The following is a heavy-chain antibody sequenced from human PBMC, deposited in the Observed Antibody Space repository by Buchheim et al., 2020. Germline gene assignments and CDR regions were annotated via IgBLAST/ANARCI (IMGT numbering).Heavy chain of an antibody. CDR3: ARAPTPYSSSWYDYYYGMDV. CDR1: GFSFSTYS. CDR2: ISDTSSTI. J-gene: IGHJ6*02. Sequence: EVELVESGGGLVQPGGSLRLSCAVSGFSFSTYSMDWVRQAPGKGLEWLAYISDTSSTIYYGDSVKGRFNVSRDNAKNALYLQMNSLRVEDTAVYYCARAPTPYSSSWYDYYYGMDVWGQGTT. D-gene: IGHD6-13*01. V-gene: IGHV3-48*04.